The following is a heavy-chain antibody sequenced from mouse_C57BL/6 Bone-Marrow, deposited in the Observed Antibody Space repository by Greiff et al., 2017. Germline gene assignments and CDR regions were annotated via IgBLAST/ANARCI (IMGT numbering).Heavy chain of an antibody. CDR1: GFTFSDFY. Sequence: EVKLVESGGGLVQSGRSLRLSCATSGFTFSDFYMEWVRQAPGKGLEWIAASRNKANDYTTEYSASVKGRFIVSRDTSQSILYLQMNALRAEDTAIYYCARDGLLRDAMDYWGQGTSVTVSS. J-gene: IGHJ4*01. D-gene: IGHD2-1*01. CDR3: ARDGLLRDAMDY. CDR2: SRNKANDYTT. V-gene: IGHV7-1*01.